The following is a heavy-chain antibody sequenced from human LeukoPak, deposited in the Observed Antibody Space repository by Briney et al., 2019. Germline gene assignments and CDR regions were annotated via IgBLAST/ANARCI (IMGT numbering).Heavy chain of an antibody. CDR2: IKPDGSGK. D-gene: IGHD3-16*01. CDR1: GFTFSSYW. V-gene: IGHV3-7*01. J-gene: IGHJ4*02. Sequence: GGSLRLSCAASGFTFSSYWMNWVRQAPGKRPEWVANIKPDGSGKYYVDSVKGRFTISRDNAQNSVYLQMNSLRAEDTAVYYCARAGEPTFLDYWGQGSLVTVSS. CDR3: ARAGEPTFLDY.